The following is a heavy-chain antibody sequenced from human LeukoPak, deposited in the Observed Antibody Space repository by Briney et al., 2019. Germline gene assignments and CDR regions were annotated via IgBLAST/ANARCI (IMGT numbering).Heavy chain of an antibody. Sequence: GGSLRLSCAASGFTFSSYWMSLVRQAPGQWLEWVANIKQDGSEKYYVDSVKFRFTISRDNAKNSLYLQMNSLRVEDTAVYYCARADTAMVMGDDFDYWGPGTLVPVSS. CDR1: GFTFSSYW. J-gene: IGHJ4*02. D-gene: IGHD5-18*01. CDR3: ARADTAMVMGDDFDY. CDR2: IKQDGSEK. V-gene: IGHV3-7*01.